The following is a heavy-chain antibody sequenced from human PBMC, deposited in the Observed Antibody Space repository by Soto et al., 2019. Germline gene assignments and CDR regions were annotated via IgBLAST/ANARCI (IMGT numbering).Heavy chain of an antibody. J-gene: IGHJ4*02. CDR2: ISYDGSNK. CDR1: GFTFSSYA. V-gene: IGHV3-30-3*01. D-gene: IGHD3-16*01. CDR3: GRGDVLDY. Sequence: PGGSLRLSCAASGFTFSSYAMHWVRQAPGKGLEWVAVISYDGSNKYYADSVKGRFTISRDNSKNTLYLQMNSLRAEDTAVYYCGRGDVLDYWGQGTLVTVSS.